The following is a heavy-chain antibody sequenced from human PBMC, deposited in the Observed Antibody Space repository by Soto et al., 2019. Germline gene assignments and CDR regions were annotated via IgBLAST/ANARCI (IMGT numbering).Heavy chain of an antibody. CDR1: GGTFSSYA. D-gene: IGHD3-22*01. V-gene: IGHV1-69*12. CDR3: ARSRANYYDSRGYYYSSFHY. Sequence: QVQLVQSGAEVKKPGSSVKVSCKTSGGTFSSYAISWVRQAPGQGLEWMGGIIAMFGTANYAQKFQGRVTITADESTSTAYMELTSLRSEDTAVYYCARSRANYYDSRGYYYSSFHYWGQGTLVTVSS. J-gene: IGHJ4*02. CDR2: IIAMFGTA.